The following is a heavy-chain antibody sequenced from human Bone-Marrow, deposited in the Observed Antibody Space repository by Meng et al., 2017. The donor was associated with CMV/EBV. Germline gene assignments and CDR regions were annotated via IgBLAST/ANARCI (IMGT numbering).Heavy chain of an antibody. CDR1: GFTFISNW. J-gene: IGHJ6*02. CDR2: IKQDGSEK. Sequence: GGSLRLSCAASGFTFISNWMSWVRQAPGKGLEWVANIKQDGSEKYYVDSVKGRFTISRDNARKSLYLQMNSLRAEDTAVYFCAKDDYGVDVWGQGTTVTVSS. V-gene: IGHV3-7*01. CDR3: AKDDYGVDV.